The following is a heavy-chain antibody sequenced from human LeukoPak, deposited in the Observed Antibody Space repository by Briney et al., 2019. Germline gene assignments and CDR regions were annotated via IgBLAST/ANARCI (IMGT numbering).Heavy chain of an antibody. D-gene: IGHD5-24*01. CDR3: ARHRAVATIVNWFDP. J-gene: IGHJ5*02. CDR2: IYYSGST. V-gene: IGHV4-39*01. CDR1: GGSISSSSYY. Sequence: SETLSLTCTVSGGSISSSSYYWGWIRQPPGKGLEWIGSIYYSGSTYYNPSFKSRVTISVDTSKNQFSLKLSSVTAADTAVYYCARHRAVATIVNWFDPWGQGTLVTVSS.